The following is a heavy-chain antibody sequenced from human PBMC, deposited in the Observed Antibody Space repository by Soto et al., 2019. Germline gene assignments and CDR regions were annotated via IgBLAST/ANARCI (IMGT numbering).Heavy chain of an antibody. J-gene: IGHJ3*02. V-gene: IGHV6-1*01. CDR1: GDSVSSNSVA. Sequence: SQTLSLTCAISGDSVSSNSVAWNWIRQSPSRGLEWLGRTNYRSKWYDDYAVSVKSRITINSDTSKNQFSLQLNSVTPEDTAVYYCARDNGQRDYYDSSLDAFDIWGQGTMVTVSS. CDR2: TNYRSKWYD. CDR3: ARDNGQRDYYDSSLDAFDI. D-gene: IGHD3-22*01.